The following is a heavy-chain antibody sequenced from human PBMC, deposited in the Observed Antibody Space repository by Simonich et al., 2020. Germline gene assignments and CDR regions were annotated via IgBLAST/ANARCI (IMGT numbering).Heavy chain of an antibody. V-gene: IGHV1-8*03. Sequence: QVQLVQSGAEVKKPGASVKVSCKASGYTFTSYDINWVRQATGQGLEWMGWMNPNSGNTGYAQKSQGRVTITRNTPISTAYMELSSMGAEDRAVDYGARGRGGMSRGYVDYWGQGTLVTVSS. D-gene: IGHD2-15*01. CDR1: GYTFTSYD. CDR2: MNPNSGNT. CDR3: ARGRGGMSRGYVDY. J-gene: IGHJ4*02.